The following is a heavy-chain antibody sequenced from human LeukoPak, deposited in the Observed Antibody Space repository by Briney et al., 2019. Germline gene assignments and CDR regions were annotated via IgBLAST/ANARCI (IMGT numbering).Heavy chain of an antibody. V-gene: IGHV4-4*07. CDR2: IYASGGT. CDR3: ASGRSGDSLFDY. D-gene: IGHD7-27*01. J-gene: IGHJ4*02. CDR1: GGSVSSYY. Sequence: SETLSLTCTVSGGSVSSYYWTWIRQPAGKGLEWIGRIYASGGTNYNPSLKSRVTMSIDTSKNQFSLKLGSVTAADTAVYYCASGRSGDSLFDYWGQGTLVTVYS.